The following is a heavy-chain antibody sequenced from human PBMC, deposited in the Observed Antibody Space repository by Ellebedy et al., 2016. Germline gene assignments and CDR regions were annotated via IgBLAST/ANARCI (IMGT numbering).Heavy chain of an antibody. Sequence: SETLSLTCTVSGGSISSGDYYWSWIRQPPGKGLEWIGYIYYSGSTYYNPSLKSRVTISVDTSKNQFSLKLSSVTAADTAVYYCARDNNYYGFDWFDPWGQGTLVTVSS. CDR3: ARDNNYYGFDWFDP. CDR1: GGSISSGDYY. J-gene: IGHJ5*02. D-gene: IGHD3-10*01. V-gene: IGHV4-30-4*01. CDR2: IYYSGST.